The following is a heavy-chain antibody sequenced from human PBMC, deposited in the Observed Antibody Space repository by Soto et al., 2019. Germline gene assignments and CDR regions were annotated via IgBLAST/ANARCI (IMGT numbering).Heavy chain of an antibody. Sequence: EVQLVESGGGLVKPGGSLRLSCAASGFTFSSYSMNWVRQAPGKGLEWVSSISSSSSYIYYADSVKGRFTISRDNAKNSRERQLNSLRAEDTAVYYCAREVVAHFGVGWFDPWGQGTLVTVSS. CDR1: GFTFSSYS. CDR2: ISSSSSYI. V-gene: IGHV3-21*01. J-gene: IGHJ5*02. CDR3: AREVVAHFGVGWFDP. D-gene: IGHD2-15*01.